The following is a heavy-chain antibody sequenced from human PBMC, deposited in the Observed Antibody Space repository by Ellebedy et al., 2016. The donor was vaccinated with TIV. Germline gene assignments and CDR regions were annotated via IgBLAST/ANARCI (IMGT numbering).Heavy chain of an antibody. CDR3: ARDGGGDYVFDY. J-gene: IGHJ4*02. D-gene: IGHD2-21*02. CDR2: IWYDGSNK. CDR1: GFTFSSYG. Sequence: GGSLRLSXAASGFTFSSYGMHWVRQAPGKGLEWVAVIWYDGSNKYYADSVKGRFTISRDNSKNTLYLQMNSLRAEDTAVYYCARDGGGDYVFDYWGQGTLVTVSS. V-gene: IGHV3-33*01.